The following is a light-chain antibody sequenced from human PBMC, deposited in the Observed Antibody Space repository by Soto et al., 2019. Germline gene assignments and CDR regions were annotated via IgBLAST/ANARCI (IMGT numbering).Light chain of an antibody. CDR3: QQYGSSPIT. V-gene: IGKV3-20*01. Sequence: EIGLTQSPGTLSLSPGERATLSCRASQSVSSSYLAWYQQKHGRAPRLLIYGASGRATGIPDRFSGSGSGTDFTLTISRLEPEDFAVYYCQQYGSSPITFGQGTRLEIK. J-gene: IGKJ5*01. CDR2: GAS. CDR1: QSVSSSY.